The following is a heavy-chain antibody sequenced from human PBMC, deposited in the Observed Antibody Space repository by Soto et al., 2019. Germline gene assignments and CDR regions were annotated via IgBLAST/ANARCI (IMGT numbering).Heavy chain of an antibody. CDR1: GGSINTYY. Sequence: PSETLSVTCNVAGGSINTYYWSWIRQPPGKGLEWIGYIYYSGSTNYNPSLKSRVTMSVDTSKNQFSLKLSSVTAADTAVYYCARGGRAAYYYYLGVWGKGTTVTVSS. CDR2: IYYSGST. CDR3: ARGGRAAYYYYLGV. J-gene: IGHJ6*03. V-gene: IGHV4-59*01.